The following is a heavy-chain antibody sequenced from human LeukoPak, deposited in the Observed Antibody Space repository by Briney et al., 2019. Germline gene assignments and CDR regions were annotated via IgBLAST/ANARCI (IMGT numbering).Heavy chain of an antibody. J-gene: IGHJ4*02. CDR3: ATPPAVVTPE. CDR1: GFTFSSYA. CDR2: ISYDGSNK. V-gene: IGHV3-30-3*01. D-gene: IGHD4-23*01. Sequence: SGGSLRLSCEASGFTFSSYAMHWVRQAPGKGLEWVAVISYDGSNKYYADSVKGRFTISRDNSKNTLYLQMNSLRAEDTAVYYCATPPAVVTPEWGQGTLVTVSS.